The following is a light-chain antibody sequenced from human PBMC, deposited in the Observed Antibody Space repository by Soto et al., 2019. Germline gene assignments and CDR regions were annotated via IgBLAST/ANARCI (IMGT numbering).Light chain of an antibody. V-gene: IGKV1-12*01. CDR3: QQANSFPPT. CDR1: QGISNW. Sequence: DIQMTQSPSSVSASVGDRVTITCRASQGISNWLAWYQQKPGKAPNLLIFAASSLQSGVPSRFSGSGSGKYFTLTISDLQPEDFSTYYCQQANSFPPTFGQGTKLEIK. J-gene: IGKJ2*01. CDR2: AAS.